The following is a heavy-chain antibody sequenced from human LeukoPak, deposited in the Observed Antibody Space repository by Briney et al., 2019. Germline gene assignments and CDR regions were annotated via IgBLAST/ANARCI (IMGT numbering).Heavy chain of an antibody. CDR1: GGSISSGGYY. V-gene: IGHV4-30-2*01. Sequence: PSETLSLTCIVSGGSISSGGYYRSWIRQPPGKGLEWIGYIYQSGFTDYNPSLKSRVTLSADRSKNQFFLKLSSVTAADTAIYYCARGLGYTAFGMPYNWFDPWGQGALVTVSS. J-gene: IGHJ5*02. D-gene: IGHD2-2*02. CDR3: ARGLGYTAFGMPYNWFDP. CDR2: IYQSGFT.